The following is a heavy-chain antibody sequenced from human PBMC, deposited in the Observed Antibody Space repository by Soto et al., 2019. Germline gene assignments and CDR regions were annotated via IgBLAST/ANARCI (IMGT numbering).Heavy chain of an antibody. CDR3: ARDHSGYYFDY. D-gene: IGHD1-26*01. V-gene: IGHV3-33*08. Sequence: QVQLVESGGGLVKPGGSLRLSCAASGFTFSDYYMSWIRQAPGKGLEWVAVIWYDGSNKYYADSVKGRFTISRDDSKNTLYLQMNSLRAEDTAVYYCARDHSGYYFDYWGQGTLVTVSS. J-gene: IGHJ4*02. CDR1: GFTFSDYY. CDR2: IWYDGSNK.